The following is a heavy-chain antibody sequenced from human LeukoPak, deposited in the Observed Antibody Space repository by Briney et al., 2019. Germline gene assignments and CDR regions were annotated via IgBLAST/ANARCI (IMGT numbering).Heavy chain of an antibody. D-gene: IGHD5-12*01. J-gene: IGHJ4*02. CDR1: GYTFTSYA. V-gene: IGHV1-46*01. CDR2: INPSGGST. CDR3: ARDPYSGYDYHYFDY. Sequence: GASVKVSCKASGYTFTSYAMNWVRQAPGQGLEWMGIINPSGGSTSYAQKFQGRVTMTRDTSTSTVYMELSSLRSEDTAVYYCARDPYSGYDYHYFDYWGQGTLVTVPS.